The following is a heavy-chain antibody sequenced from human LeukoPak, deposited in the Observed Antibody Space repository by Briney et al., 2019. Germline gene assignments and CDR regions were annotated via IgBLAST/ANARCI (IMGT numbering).Heavy chain of an antibody. CDR2: ISSSSSYI. Sequence: NPGGSLRLSCVASGFTFSSYNMHWVRQAPGRGLEWVSLISSSSSYIYYADSVKGRFTISRDNVQNSLYLQMNSLRAEDTAMYYCARDRGYFDNWGQGTLVTVSS. CDR1: GFTFSSYN. CDR3: ARDRGYFDN. J-gene: IGHJ4*02. V-gene: IGHV3-21*01.